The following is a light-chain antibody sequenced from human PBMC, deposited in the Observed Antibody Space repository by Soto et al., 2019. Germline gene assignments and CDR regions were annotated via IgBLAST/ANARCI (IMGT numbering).Light chain of an antibody. CDR1: SSNIGTNT. J-gene: IGLJ3*02. CDR2: SNN. CDR3: EAWDDSLKGWV. V-gene: IGLV1-44*01. Sequence: QSVLTQPPSASETPGQRVTISCSGSSSNIGTNTVNWYQQLPGTAPKLLIYSNNQRPSGVPDRFSGSKSGTSASLAISGLQSEDEADYYCEAWDDSLKGWVFGGGTKLTVL.